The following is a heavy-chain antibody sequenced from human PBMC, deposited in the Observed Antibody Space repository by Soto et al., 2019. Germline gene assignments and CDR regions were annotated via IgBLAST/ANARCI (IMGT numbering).Heavy chain of an antibody. V-gene: IGHV1-8*01. D-gene: IGHD1-1*01. CDR3: AGHSYNWNPNPPSPPQCAMEV. J-gene: IGHJ6*02. Sequence: QVQLEQSGAAVKKPGASVKVSCKASVYTFTNYDINWVRQATGQGLEWMGWMNPKSGNTGYAQRFQGRITMTMNTSISTAYMELSSLTSEDTAVYYCAGHSYNWNPNPPSPPQCAMEVWGQGTTVTVSS. CDR2: MNPKSGNT. CDR1: VYTFTNYD.